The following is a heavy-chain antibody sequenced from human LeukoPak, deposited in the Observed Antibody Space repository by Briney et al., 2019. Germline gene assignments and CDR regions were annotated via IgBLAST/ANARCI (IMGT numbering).Heavy chain of an antibody. V-gene: IGHV3-23*01. CDR1: GFNFRSYA. CDR3: ARAYPHPIDY. J-gene: IGHJ4*02. CDR2: ISGSGGST. Sequence: GGSLRLSYAASGFNFRSYAMRWVGQAPGKGLEWVSPGQGLEWVSAISGSGGSTYYADSVKGRFTISRDNSKSTLYLQMNSLRAEDTAVYYCARAYPHPIDYWGQGTLVTVSS. D-gene: IGHD2-2*01.